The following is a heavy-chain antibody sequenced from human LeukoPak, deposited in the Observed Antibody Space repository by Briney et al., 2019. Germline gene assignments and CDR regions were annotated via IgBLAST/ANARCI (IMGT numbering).Heavy chain of an antibody. J-gene: IGHJ4*02. CDR3: ARLSQTPDYYSSGGYYYLGY. CDR2: MNPNTGRT. Sequence: ASVKVSCKASRYTFSSYDINWVREAAGQGLEWMGWMNPNTGRTGFAQKFQGRLTMNRDTSISTAYMELSSLRSEDTAVYYCARLSQTPDYYSSGGYYYLGYWGQGTPVTVSS. D-gene: IGHD3-22*01. V-gene: IGHV1-8*01. CDR1: RYTFSSYD.